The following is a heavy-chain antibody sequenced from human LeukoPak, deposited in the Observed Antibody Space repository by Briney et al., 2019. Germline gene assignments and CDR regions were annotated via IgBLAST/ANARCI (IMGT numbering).Heavy chain of an antibody. J-gene: IGHJ4*02. CDR2: ISGSGGST. V-gene: IGHV3-23*01. Sequence: GGSLRLSCAASGFTFSSYARSWVCQAPGKGLEWVSAISGSGGSTYYADSVKGRFTISRDNSKNTLYLQMNSLRAEDTAVYYCAKHAAGTPAFDYWGQGTLVTVSS. CDR1: GFTFSSYA. CDR3: AKHAAGTPAFDY. D-gene: IGHD6-13*01.